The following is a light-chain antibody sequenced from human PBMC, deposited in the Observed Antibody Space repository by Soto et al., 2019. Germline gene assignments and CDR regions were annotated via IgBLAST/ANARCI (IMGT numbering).Light chain of an antibody. Sequence: DIQLTQSPSFLSASVGDRVTITCRASQGISSYLAWYQQKPGKAPKLLIYAASTLQSGVPSRFSGSGSGTEFTLTISSLQPLDYATGDCQDLNSYPLTCGGGTRV. V-gene: IGKV1-9*01. CDR3: QDLNSYPLT. J-gene: IGKJ4*01. CDR2: AAS. CDR1: QGISSY.